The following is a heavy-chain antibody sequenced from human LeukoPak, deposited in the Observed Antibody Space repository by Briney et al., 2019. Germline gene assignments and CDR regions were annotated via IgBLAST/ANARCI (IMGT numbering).Heavy chain of an antibody. J-gene: IGHJ2*01. D-gene: IGHD5-12*01. CDR1: GYTFTSYD. CDR2: MNPNSGNT. CDR3: ARPRSGYSGYDDGEYFDL. V-gene: IGHV1-8*01. Sequence: ASVKVSCKASGYTFTSYDINWVRQATGQGLEWMGWMNPNSGNTGYAQKFQGRVTMTRNTSISTAYVELSSLRSEDTAVYYCARPRSGYSGYDDGEYFDLWGRGTLVTVSS.